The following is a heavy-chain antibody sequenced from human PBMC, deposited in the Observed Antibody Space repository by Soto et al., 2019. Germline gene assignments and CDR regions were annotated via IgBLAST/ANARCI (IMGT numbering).Heavy chain of an antibody. J-gene: IGHJ4*02. D-gene: IGHD2-2*01. CDR2: ISYEGXNK. Sequence: SXXASAFTFSPYGMHWVRQPPGKGLEWLVVISYEGXNKYSAXSVKGRFTTSRDNSKNTVFLQMNSLRAEDTAVYSCAKVRLSYQLAPLDDWGQGTLVTVSS. CDR1: AFTFSPYG. CDR3: AKVRLSYQLAPLDD. V-gene: IGHV3-30*18.